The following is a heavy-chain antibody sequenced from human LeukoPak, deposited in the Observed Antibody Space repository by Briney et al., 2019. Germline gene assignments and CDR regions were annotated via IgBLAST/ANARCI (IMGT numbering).Heavy chain of an antibody. Sequence: GASVKVSCKASGYTFTGYYMHWVRQAPGQGLEWMGWINPNSGGTNYAQKFQGRVTMTRDTSISTAYMELSRLRSDDTAVYYCARELGYCSGGSCYSYNWFDPWGQGTLVTVSS. CDR2: INPNSGGT. V-gene: IGHV1-2*02. CDR3: ARELGYCSGGSCYSYNWFDP. CDR1: GYTFTGYY. J-gene: IGHJ5*02. D-gene: IGHD2-15*01.